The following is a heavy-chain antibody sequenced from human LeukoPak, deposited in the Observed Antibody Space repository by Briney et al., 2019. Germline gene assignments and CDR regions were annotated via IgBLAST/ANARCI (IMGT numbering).Heavy chain of an antibody. CDR1: GGSISSSSYY. CDR2: IYHSGNT. Sequence: SETLSLTCTVSGGSISSSSYYWGWIRQPPGKGLEWIGSIYHSGNTYYSPSLKSRVTILVDTSKNQFSLKLTSVTAADTAVYYCARIGYCSGGSCYTGYWGQGTLVTVSS. J-gene: IGHJ4*02. CDR3: ARIGYCSGGSCYTGY. D-gene: IGHD2-15*01. V-gene: IGHV4-39*07.